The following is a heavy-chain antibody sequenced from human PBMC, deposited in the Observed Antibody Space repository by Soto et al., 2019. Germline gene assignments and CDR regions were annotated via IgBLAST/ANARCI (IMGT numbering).Heavy chain of an antibody. D-gene: IGHD2-15*01. CDR3: SRGGLVAAKDF. J-gene: IGHJ4*02. Sequence: EVKLVESGGGLVQPGGSLRLSCTASGFTFSSFWMYWVRQAPGKGPVWVSVINSDGSTITYADSVMGRFTISRDNANNTLYLQMNSLRVDDTAVYYCSRGGLVAAKDFWGQGTLVSVSS. CDR2: INSDGSTI. CDR1: GFTFSSFW. V-gene: IGHV3-74*01.